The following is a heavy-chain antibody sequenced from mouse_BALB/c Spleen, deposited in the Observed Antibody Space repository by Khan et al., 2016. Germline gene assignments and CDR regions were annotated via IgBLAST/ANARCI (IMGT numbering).Heavy chain of an antibody. CDR2: ISYAGNN. CDR3: AREGPPWFDY. V-gene: IGHV3-6*02. CDR1: GYSITSDYY. D-gene: IGHD3-3*01. Sequence: EVQLQEPGPGLVKPSQFLSLTCSVTGYSITSDYYWNWIRQFPGNKLEWMGYISYAGNNNYNPSLKNRISITRDTSKNQFFLKLNSVTAEDTATYASAREGPPWFDYWGQGTLVTVSA. J-gene: IGHJ3*01.